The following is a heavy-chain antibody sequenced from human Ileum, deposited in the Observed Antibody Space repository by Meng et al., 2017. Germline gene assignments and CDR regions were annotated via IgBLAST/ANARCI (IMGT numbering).Heavy chain of an antibody. V-gene: IGHV3-30*04. D-gene: IGHD5-24*01. CDR2: ISYDGSNK. CDR1: GFTFSSYA. Sequence: GESLKISCAASGFTFSSYAMHWVRQAPGKGLEWVAVISYDGSNKYYADSVKGRFTISRDNSKNTLYLQMNSLRAEDTAVYYCARDFAMATITLIDYWGQGTLVTVSS. J-gene: IGHJ4*02. CDR3: ARDFAMATITLIDY.